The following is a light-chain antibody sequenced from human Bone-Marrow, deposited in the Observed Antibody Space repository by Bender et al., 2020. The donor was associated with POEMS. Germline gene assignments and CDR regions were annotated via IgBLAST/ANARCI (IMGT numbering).Light chain of an antibody. CDR2: GYN. J-gene: IGLJ3*02. CDR3: AAWDDSLSVLV. Sequence: QSVLTQPPSVSGAPGQRVTISCTGSSSNTGSGYDINWYQHLPGTAPNILIYGYNNRPSGVPARSSVSKSGTSASLAFSGLRSEDEADYYCAAWDDSLSVLVFGGGTKLTVL. V-gene: IGLV1-50*01. CDR1: SSNTGSGYD.